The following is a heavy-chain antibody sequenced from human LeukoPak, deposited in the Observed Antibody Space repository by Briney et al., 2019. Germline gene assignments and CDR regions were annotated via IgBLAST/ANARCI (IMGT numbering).Heavy chain of an antibody. J-gene: IGHJ4*02. CDR1: GFTFSSYW. CDR2: INHSGST. D-gene: IGHD4-11*01. Sequence: NPGGSLRLSCAASGFTFSSYWMSWVRQAPGKGLEWIGEINHSGSTNYNPSLKSRVTISVDTSKNQFSLKLSSVTAADTAVYYCARAVTTPIWGQGTLVTVSS. CDR3: ARAVTTPI. V-gene: IGHV4-34*01.